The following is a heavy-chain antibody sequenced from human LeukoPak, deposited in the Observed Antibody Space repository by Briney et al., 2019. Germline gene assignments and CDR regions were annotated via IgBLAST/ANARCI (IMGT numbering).Heavy chain of an antibody. J-gene: IGHJ4*02. D-gene: IGHD5-18*01. Sequence: PGGSLRLSCGASGYTFDDYAMHWVRHAPGKGLEGGSAISWNSGSIVYADSVKGRFTISRDNGKNSLYLQMNSLRTEDTALYYCAKGHTYGLGESYLDFWGQGTLVSVSS. V-gene: IGHV3-9*01. CDR1: GYTFDDYA. CDR2: ISWNSGSI. CDR3: AKGHTYGLGESYLDF.